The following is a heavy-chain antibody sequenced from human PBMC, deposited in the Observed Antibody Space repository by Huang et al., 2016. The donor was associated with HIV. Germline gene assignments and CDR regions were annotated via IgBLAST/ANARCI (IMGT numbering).Heavy chain of an antibody. J-gene: IGHJ6*03. CDR3: ARAAGAFYYYYYYMDV. V-gene: IGHV1-3*01. D-gene: IGHD6-13*01. CDR1: GYTFTSYA. Sequence: QVQLVQSGAEVKKPGASVKVSCKASGYTFTSYAMHWVRQAPGQRLEWMGWINAGNGNTKYSQKFQGRVTITRDTSASTAYMELSSLRSEDTAVYDCARAAGAFYYYYYYMDVWGKGTTVTVSS. CDR2: INAGNGNT.